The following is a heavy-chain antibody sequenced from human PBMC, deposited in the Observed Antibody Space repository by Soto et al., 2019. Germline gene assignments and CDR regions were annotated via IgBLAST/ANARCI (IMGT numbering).Heavy chain of an antibody. CDR3: ARGWGYDSNDYYYAY. CDR2: IIPIFGTA. CDR1: GGTFSRHA. Sequence: QVQLVQSGAEVRKPGSSVKVSCKASGGTFSRHAISWVRQAPGQGLEWMGGIIPIFGTANHAQKFQGRVTIIADESTSTDYMEFSSLRSEDTAMYYCARGWGYDSNDYYYAYWGQGTLVIVSS. J-gene: IGHJ4*02. D-gene: IGHD3-22*01. V-gene: IGHV1-69*01.